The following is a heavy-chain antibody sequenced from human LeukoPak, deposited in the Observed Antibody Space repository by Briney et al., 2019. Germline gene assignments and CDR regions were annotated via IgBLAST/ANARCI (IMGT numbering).Heavy chain of an antibody. Sequence: PGGSLRLSCAASGFIFSDYYMSWIRQAPGKGLEWVSYISSSGSTIYYADSVKGRFNISRENAKNALYLQMNSLRAEDTAVYYCAWGSSWYWGVDYWGQGTLVTVSS. J-gene: IGHJ4*02. CDR3: AWGSSWYWGVDY. D-gene: IGHD6-13*01. CDR1: GFIFSDYY. V-gene: IGHV3-11*01. CDR2: ISSSGSTI.